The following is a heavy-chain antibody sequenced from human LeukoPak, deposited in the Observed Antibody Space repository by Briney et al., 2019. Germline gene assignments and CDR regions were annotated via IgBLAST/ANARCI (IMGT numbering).Heavy chain of an antibody. J-gene: IGHJ4*02. D-gene: IGHD1-26*01. CDR3: ASAYSGSYPPDY. CDR2: ISAYNGNT. V-gene: IGHV1-18*01. CDR1: GYTFTSYG. Sequence: ASVKVSRKASGYTFTSYGISWVRQAPGQGLEWMGWISAYNGNTNYAQKLQGRVTMTTDTSTSTAYMELRSLRSDDTAVYYCASAYSGSYPPDYWGQGTLVTVSS.